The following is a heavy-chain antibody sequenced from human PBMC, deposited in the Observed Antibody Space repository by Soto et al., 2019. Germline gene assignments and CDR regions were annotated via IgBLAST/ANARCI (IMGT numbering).Heavy chain of an antibody. CDR1: GFTFSSYA. CDR2: ISSNGGST. J-gene: IGHJ5*02. D-gene: IGHD2-15*01. CDR3: ARDRSRVVAATLGWFDP. Sequence: GGSLRLSCSASGFTFSSYAMHWVRQAPGKGLEYVSAISSNGGSTYYADSVKGRFTISRDNSKNTLYLQMSSLRAEDTAVYYCARDRSRVVAATLGWFDPWGQGTLVTVSS. V-gene: IGHV3-64D*08.